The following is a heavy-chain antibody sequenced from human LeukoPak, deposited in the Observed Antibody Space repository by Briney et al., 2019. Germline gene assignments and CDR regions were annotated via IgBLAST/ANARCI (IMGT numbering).Heavy chain of an antibody. CDR3: ARESGESLLWFGELFIFDY. CDR2: IYYSGST. D-gene: IGHD3-10*01. V-gene: IGHV4-39*07. J-gene: IGHJ4*02. Sequence: SETLSLTCTVSGGSISSSSYYWGWIRQPPGKGLEWIGSIYYSGSTYYNPSLKSRVTISVDTSKNQFSLKLSSVTAADTAVYYCARESGESLLWFGELFIFDYWGQGTLVTVSS. CDR1: GGSISSSSYY.